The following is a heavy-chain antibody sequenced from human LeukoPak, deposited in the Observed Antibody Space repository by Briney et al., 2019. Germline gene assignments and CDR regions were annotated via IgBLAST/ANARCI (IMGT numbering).Heavy chain of an antibody. V-gene: IGHV3-23*01. D-gene: IGHD3-3*01. CDR2: VSGSGGFT. CDR3: AKDPYSDFWSGYYFFDY. CDR1: GFTFAKYA. J-gene: IGHJ4*02. Sequence: PGGSLRLSCAASGFTFAKYAMSWVRQAPGKGLEWVSGVSGSGGFTYYADSVKGRFTISRDNSKNTRYMQMSSLRAEDTALYYCAKDPYSDFWSGYYFFDYWGQGTLATVSS.